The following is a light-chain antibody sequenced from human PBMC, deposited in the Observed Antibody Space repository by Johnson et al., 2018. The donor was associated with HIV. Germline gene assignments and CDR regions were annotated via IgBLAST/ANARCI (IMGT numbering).Light chain of an antibody. CDR3: GTWDYSLSGYV. Sequence: QAVLTQPPSVSAAPGQKVTISCSGSSSNIGNNYVSWYQQLPGTAPKLLIYENNKRPSGIPDRFSGSKSGTSATLGITGLQTGDEADYYCGTWDYSLSGYVFGYGTKGTVL. CDR1: SSNIGNNY. V-gene: IGLV1-51*02. CDR2: ENN. J-gene: IGLJ1*01.